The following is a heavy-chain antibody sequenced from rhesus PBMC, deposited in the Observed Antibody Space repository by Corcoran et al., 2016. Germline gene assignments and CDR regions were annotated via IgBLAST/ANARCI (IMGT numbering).Heavy chain of an antibody. Sequence: QVQLQESGPGLVKPSETLSLTCAVSGYSISSGYGWSWIRQPPGKGLEWIGYISYSGSSYYTPSFKSRVTISIDTSKNQFSLKLSSVTAADTAVYYCARVDSSGWSFGGQGVLVTVSS. J-gene: IGHJ4*01. V-gene: IGHV4-127*01. CDR3: ARVDSSGWSF. CDR1: GYSISSGYG. CDR2: ISYSGSS. D-gene: IGHD6S26*01.